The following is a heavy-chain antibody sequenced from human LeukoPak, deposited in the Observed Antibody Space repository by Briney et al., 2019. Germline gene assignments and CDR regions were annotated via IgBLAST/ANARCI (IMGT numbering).Heavy chain of an antibody. V-gene: IGHV1-3*01. CDR3: ARRYCSSTSCSLYYFDY. CDR1: GYTFTSYA. CDR2: INAGNGNT. J-gene: IGHJ4*02. D-gene: IGHD2-2*01. Sequence: ASVKVSCKASGYTFTSYAMHWVRQAPGQRLECMGWINAGNGNTKYSQKFQGRVTITRDTSASTAYMELSSLRSEDTAVYYCARRYCSSTSCSLYYFDYWGQGTLVAVSS.